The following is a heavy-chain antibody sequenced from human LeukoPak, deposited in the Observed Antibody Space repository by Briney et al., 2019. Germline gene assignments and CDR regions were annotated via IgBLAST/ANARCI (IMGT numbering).Heavy chain of an antibody. Sequence: GGSLRLSCEASGFTFSNFWVHWVRQAPGKGLLWVARINSDGSFTDYADSVKGRFTISRDNAKNTLYLQMNSLRAEDTAVYYCARDGAFFWGQGTLVTVSS. CDR2: INSDGSFT. D-gene: IGHD3-16*01. J-gene: IGHJ1*01. CDR3: ARDGAFF. CDR1: GFTFSNFW. V-gene: IGHV3-74*01.